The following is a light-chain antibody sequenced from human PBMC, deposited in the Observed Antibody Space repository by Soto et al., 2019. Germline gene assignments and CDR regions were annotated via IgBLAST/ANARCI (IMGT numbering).Light chain of an antibody. V-gene: IGKV3-20*01. CDR3: QQYGSSFRYT. CDR2: GAS. CDR1: QSVNGNY. J-gene: IGKJ2*01. Sequence: EIVLTQSPGTLSLSPGERATLSCRASQSVNGNYLTWYQQKPVQAPRLLIYGASTRATGTPDRFSGSGSGTDFTLTISRLEPEDFAVYYCQQYGSSFRYTFGQGTKLEIK.